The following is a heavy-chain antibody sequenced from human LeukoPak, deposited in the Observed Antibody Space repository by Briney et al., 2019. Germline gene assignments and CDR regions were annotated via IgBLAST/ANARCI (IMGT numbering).Heavy chain of an antibody. CDR1: GYTFTSYD. J-gene: IGHJ4*02. D-gene: IGHD2-21*02. V-gene: IGHV1-8*01. CDR3: ARGRAVTGGDY. CDR2: MNPNSGNT. Sequence: ASVKVSCTASGYTFTSYDINWVRQAPGQGLEWMGWMNPNSGNTGYAQKFQGRVTMTRNTSISTAYMELSSLRSEDTAVYYCARGRAVTGGDYWGQGTLVTVSS.